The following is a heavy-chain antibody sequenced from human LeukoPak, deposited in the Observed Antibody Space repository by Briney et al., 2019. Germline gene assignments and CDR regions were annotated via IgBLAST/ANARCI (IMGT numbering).Heavy chain of an antibody. CDR2: IWYDGSEK. V-gene: IGHV3-33*06. CDR3: AKDTPMARGVIDY. J-gene: IGHJ4*02. CDR1: GFNFGSYG. Sequence: GGSLRLSCAASGFNFGSYGMHWVRQAPDKGLEWLAVIWYDGSEKYYADSVKGRFTISRDNAKNTLYLQVSSLTVGDTAVYYCAKDTPMARGVIDYWGQGTLVTVSS. D-gene: IGHD3-10*01.